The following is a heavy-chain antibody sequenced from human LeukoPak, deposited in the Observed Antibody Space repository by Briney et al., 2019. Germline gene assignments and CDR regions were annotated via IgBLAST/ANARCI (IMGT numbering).Heavy chain of an antibody. CDR3: ANRMTF. CDR1: GVTVSRDY. J-gene: IGHJ4*02. CDR2: IYSDGKT. V-gene: IGHV3-53*04. Sequence: GGSLRLSCAASGVTVSRDYMSWVRQAPGKGLEWVSVIYSDGKTYYADSVKGRFIISRHDSKNTLFLQMDSLRTEDPAIYYCANRMTFGGQGTLVTVSS. D-gene: IGHD1-14*01.